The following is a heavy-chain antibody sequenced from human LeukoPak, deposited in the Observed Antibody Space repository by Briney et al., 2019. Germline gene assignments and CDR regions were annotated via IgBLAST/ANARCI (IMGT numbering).Heavy chain of an antibody. CDR1: GYTFTTYA. J-gene: IGHJ1*01. Sequence: ASVKVSCKASGYTFTTYALNWVRQAPGQGLEWMGWINTNTGNPTYAQGFTGRFVFSLDTSVSTAYLQISSLKAEDTAAYYCARVGPPTPTIATAGTGYFQHWGQGTLVTVSS. CDR3: ARVGPPTPTIATAGTGYFQH. V-gene: IGHV7-4-1*02. D-gene: IGHD6-13*01. CDR2: INTNTGNP.